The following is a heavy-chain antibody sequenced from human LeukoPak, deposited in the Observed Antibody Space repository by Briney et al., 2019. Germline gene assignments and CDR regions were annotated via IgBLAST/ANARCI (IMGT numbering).Heavy chain of an antibody. CDR3: ARTYGGAGRMDV. J-gene: IGHJ6*02. CDR1: GYTFTGYY. D-gene: IGHD4-23*01. CDR2: INPNGGGT. V-gene: IGHV1-2*02. Sequence: GASVKVSCKASGYTFTGYYMHWVRQAPGQGLEWMGWINPNGGGTNYAQKFQGRVTMTRDTSISTAYMELSRLRSDDTAVYYCARTYGGAGRMDVWGQGTTVTVSS.